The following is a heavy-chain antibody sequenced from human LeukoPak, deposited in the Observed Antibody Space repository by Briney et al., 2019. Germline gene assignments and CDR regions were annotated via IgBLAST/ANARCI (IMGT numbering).Heavy chain of an antibody. CDR3: ARRSRNGLDAFDI. J-gene: IGHJ3*02. D-gene: IGHD2-8*01. Sequence: ASVKVSCKASGYTFTGYYIHWVRQAPGQGLEWMGWINPNSGGTNYAQKFQGRVTMTRDTSISTAYMELSRLTSDDTAVYYCARRSRNGLDAFDIWGQGTMVTVSS. CDR2: INPNSGGT. CDR1: GYTFTGYY. V-gene: IGHV1-2*02.